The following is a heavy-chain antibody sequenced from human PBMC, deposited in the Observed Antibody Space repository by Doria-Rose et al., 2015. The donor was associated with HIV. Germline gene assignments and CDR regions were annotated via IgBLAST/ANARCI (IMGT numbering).Heavy chain of an antibody. D-gene: IGHD6-13*01. CDR2: IFSDDER. CDR3: ARIKSSRWYHKYYFDF. V-gene: IGHV2-26*01. CDR1: GVSLSSPGMG. J-gene: IGHJ4*02. Sequence: QITLKESGPVLVKPTETLTLTCTVSGVSLSSPGMGVSWIRQPPGKALEWLANIFSDDERSYKTYLKSRLTISRGTSKSQVVLTMTDVDPVDTATYYCARIKSSRWYHKYYFDFWGQGTLVIVSA.